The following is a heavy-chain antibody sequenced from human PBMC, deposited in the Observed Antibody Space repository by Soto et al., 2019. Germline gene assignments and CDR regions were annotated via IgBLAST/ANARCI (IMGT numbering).Heavy chain of an antibody. CDR1: GFTFSGFA. J-gene: IGHJ4*02. CDR3: AKMEGMDPWAYSFDY. V-gene: IGHV3-23*01. CDR2: IYGGGNGP. Sequence: EVQVLESGGGLVQPGGSLRLSCAATGFTFSGFAMSWVRQAPGKGLEWVSRIYGGGNGPHYADSVKGRVTISRDNSKNTLYLQINSLRAEDTAVYYCAKMEGMDPWAYSFDYWGQGTLVTVSS. D-gene: IGHD2-2*03.